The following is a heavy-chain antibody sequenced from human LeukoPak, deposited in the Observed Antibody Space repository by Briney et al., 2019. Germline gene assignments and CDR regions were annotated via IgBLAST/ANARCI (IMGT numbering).Heavy chain of an antibody. V-gene: IGHV1-18*04. Sequence: ASVTVSCKASGYTFTSYGISWVRRAPGQGLEWMGWISAYNGNTNYAQKLQGRVTMTTDTSTSTAYMELRSLRSDDTAVYYCARDTADILTGYYSSPHKSNWFDPWGQGTLVTVSS. CDR2: ISAYNGNT. CDR1: GYTFTSYG. D-gene: IGHD3-9*01. J-gene: IGHJ5*02. CDR3: ARDTADILTGYYSSPHKSNWFDP.